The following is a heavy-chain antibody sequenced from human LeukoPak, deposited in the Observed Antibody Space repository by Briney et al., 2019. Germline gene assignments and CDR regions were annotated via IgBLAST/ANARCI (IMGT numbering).Heavy chain of an antibody. V-gene: IGHV3-30*18. CDR1: GFTFSSYG. CDR2: ISYDGSNK. D-gene: IGHD6-19*01. J-gene: IGHJ4*02. Sequence: PGRSLRLSCAASGFTFSSYGMHWARQAPGKGLEWVAVISYDGSNKYYADSVKGRFTISRDNSKNTLYLQMNSLRAEDTAVYYCAKGATRAVAGILDYWGQGTLVTVSS. CDR3: AKGATRAVAGILDY.